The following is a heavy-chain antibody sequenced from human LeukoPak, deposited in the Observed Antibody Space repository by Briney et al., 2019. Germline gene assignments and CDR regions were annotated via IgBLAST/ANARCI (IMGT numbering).Heavy chain of an antibody. V-gene: IGHV1-18*01. D-gene: IGHD3-9*01. J-gene: IGHJ6*02. CDR1: GYTFTSYG. CDR2: ISAYNGNT. CDR3: ARERLRYFDWLSEGDYYYGMDV. Sequence: ASVKVSCKASGYTFTSYGISWVRQAPGQGLEWMGWISAYNGNTNYAQKLQGRVTMTTDTSTSTAYMELRSLRSDDTAVYYCARERLRYFDWLSEGDYYYGMDVWGQGTTVTVSS.